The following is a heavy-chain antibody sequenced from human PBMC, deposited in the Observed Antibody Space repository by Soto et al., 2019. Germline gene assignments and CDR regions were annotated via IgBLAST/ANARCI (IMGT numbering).Heavy chain of an antibody. D-gene: IGHD3-10*01. CDR2: IYDSGST. V-gene: IGHV4-39*01. J-gene: IGHJ4*02. CDR1: GGSSNSGGDC. Sequence: TLEILSLTCTVSGGSSNSGGDCWGWIRQPPGKGLEWIATIYDSGSTSYDPSLKSRVAISVDTSKKQLSLKLTSVTAADTAVYYCARRPQFGGDFDYWGQGTLVTVSS. CDR3: ARRPQFGGDFDY.